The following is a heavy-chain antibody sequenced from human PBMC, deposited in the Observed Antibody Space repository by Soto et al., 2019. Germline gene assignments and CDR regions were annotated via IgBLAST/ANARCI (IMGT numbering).Heavy chain of an antibody. CDR3: AKYSDYYDSSGYYSYFDY. CDR1: GFTFSSYA. J-gene: IGHJ4*02. CDR2: ISGSGGST. Sequence: GGSLRLSCAASGFTFSSYAMSWVRQAPGKGLEWVSAISGSGGSTYYADSVKGRFTISRDNSKNTLYLQMNSLRAEDTAVYYCAKYSDYYDSSGYYSYFDYWGQGTLVTVSS. D-gene: IGHD3-22*01. V-gene: IGHV3-23*01.